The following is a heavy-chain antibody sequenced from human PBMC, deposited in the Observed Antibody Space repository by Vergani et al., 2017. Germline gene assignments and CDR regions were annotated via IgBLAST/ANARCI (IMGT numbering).Heavy chain of an antibody. CDR2: IYYSGST. CDR1: GVSISSSSYY. Sequence: QLQLQESGPGLVKPSETLSLTCTVSGVSISSSSYYWGWIRQPPGKGLEWIGSIYYSGSTYYNPSLKSRVTISVDTSKNQFSLKLSSVTAADTAVYYCARCTPLFNYYYYYGMDVWGQGTTVTVSS. CDR3: ARCTPLFNYYYYYGMDV. J-gene: IGHJ6*02. V-gene: IGHV4-39*01. D-gene: IGHD2-21*01.